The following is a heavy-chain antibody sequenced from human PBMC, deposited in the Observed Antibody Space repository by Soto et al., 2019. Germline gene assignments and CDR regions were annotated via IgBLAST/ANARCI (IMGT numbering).Heavy chain of an antibody. CDR3: VRDLLGSGGHFDY. V-gene: IGHV3-33*01. CDR2: IWQDGSNT. D-gene: IGHD7-27*01. Sequence: GVSLRLSCAASGFIFISFGMHWVRQAPGKGLEWVAHIWQDGSNTYYAASVKARFTISRDNSRKTRYLQMNSLRAEDTAVYHCVRDLLGSGGHFDYWGQGTPFTVSS. J-gene: IGHJ4*02. CDR1: GFIFISFG.